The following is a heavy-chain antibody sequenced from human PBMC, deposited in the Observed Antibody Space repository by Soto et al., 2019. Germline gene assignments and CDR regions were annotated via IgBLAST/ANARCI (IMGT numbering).Heavy chain of an antibody. D-gene: IGHD3-16*01. J-gene: IGHJ6*02. V-gene: IGHV6-1*01. CDR2: TYYRSKWIH. CDR1: GDSVSSSSAA. Sequence: SQTLSLTCDISGDSVSSSSAAWNWIRQSPSRGLEWLGRTYYRSKWIHEYTVSMESRININPDTSKNQISLHIYSVTAEDTAVYYCEGVVWFRGMDVWGQGTPVTVSS. CDR3: EGVVWFRGMDV.